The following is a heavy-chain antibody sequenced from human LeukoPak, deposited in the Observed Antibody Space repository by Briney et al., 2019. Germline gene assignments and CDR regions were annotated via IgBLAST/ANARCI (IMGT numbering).Heavy chain of an antibody. CDR3: VRGKRRFDY. CDR2: ISGSGNSM. D-gene: IGHD3-10*01. Sequence: GGSLRLSCAASGFSFNESYMSWIRQAPGKGLEWVAFISGSGNSMYYTDSVRGRFTISRDNARNSLFVHMSVLRADDTPVFYCVRGKRRFDYWGRGTLVSVSS. V-gene: IGHV3-11*01. CDR1: GFSFNESY. J-gene: IGHJ4*02.